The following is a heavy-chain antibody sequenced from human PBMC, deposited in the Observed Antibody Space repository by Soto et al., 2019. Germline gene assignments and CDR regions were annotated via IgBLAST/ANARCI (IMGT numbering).Heavy chain of an antibody. V-gene: IGHV1-2*04. D-gene: IGHD1-1*01. J-gene: IGHJ4*02. CDR3: AREHALGTTGMAMGY. CDR1: GYTFTGYY. CDR2: INPNSGDT. Sequence: GASVKVSCQASGYTFTGYYIHWVRQAPGQGLEWMGWINPNSGDTNYAQKFQGWVTMTRDTSISTAYMELSIAYMELSRLRSDDTAVFYCAREHALGTTGMAMGYWGQGTLVTVSS.